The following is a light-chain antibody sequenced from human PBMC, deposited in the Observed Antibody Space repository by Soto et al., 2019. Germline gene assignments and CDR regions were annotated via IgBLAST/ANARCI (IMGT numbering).Light chain of an antibody. CDR1: QSVSSSY. CDR2: GAS. Sequence: EIVLTQSPGTLSLSPGERATLSCRASQSVSSSYLACHQQKPGQAPSLLIYGASSSATGISDRFSVSASGTNSVTTSSRLAPEFFAVYYGQHYGSSVTFGPGTKVDIK. J-gene: IGKJ3*01. V-gene: IGKV3-20*01. CDR3: QHYGSSVT.